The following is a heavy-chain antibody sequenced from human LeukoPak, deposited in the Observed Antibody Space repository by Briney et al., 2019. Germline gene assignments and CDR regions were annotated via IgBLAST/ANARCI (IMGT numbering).Heavy chain of an antibody. CDR1: GYTFTSYG. Sequence: ASVKVSCKASGYTFTSYGISWVRQAPGQGLEWMGRISAYNGNTNYAQKLQGRVTMTTDTSTSTAYMELRSLRSDDTAVYYCAREELRYFDWLLENYYYYYGMDVWGQGTTVTVSS. CDR3: AREELRYFDWLLENYYYYYGMDV. J-gene: IGHJ6*02. V-gene: IGHV1-18*01. CDR2: ISAYNGNT. D-gene: IGHD3-9*01.